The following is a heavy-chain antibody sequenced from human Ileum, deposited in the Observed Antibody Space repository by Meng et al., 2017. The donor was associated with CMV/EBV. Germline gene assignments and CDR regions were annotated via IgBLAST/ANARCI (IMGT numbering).Heavy chain of an antibody. J-gene: IGHJ4*02. Sequence: SGFTFSDYYMSWIRQAPGKGLEWVSYISSSGSTIYYADSVKGRFTISRDNAKNSLYLQMNSLRAEDTAVYYCARDGDFWSGYYFPADYWGQGTLVTVSS. D-gene: IGHD3-3*01. CDR2: ISSSGSTI. CDR1: GFTFSDYY. CDR3: ARDGDFWSGYYFPADY. V-gene: IGHV3-11*04.